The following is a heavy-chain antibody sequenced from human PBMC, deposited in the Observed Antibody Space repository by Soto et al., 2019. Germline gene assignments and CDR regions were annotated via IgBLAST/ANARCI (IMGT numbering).Heavy chain of an antibody. Sequence: QVQLVESGGDVVQPGRSLRLSCTASGFTFSTYTMHWVRQSPGKGLEWLAFISDDGDNRYYAESVRGRFTISRDNSKNTLYLQMDSLRPEDTAVYYCARDGPIAAAGNNWFAPWGQGTLVTVSS. CDR2: ISDDGDNR. CDR1: GFTFSTYT. J-gene: IGHJ5*02. CDR3: ARDGPIAAAGNNWFAP. V-gene: IGHV3-30-3*01. D-gene: IGHD6-13*01.